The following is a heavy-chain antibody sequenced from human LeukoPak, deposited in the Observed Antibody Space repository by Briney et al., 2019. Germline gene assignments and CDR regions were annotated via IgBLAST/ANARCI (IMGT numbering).Heavy chain of an antibody. D-gene: IGHD6-13*01. Sequence: PGRSLRLSCAASGFTFDDYAMHWVRQAPGKGLEWVSGISWNSGSIGYADSVKGRFTISRDNAKNSLYLQMNSLRAEDTAVYYCAKRGSVGTLGHFDYWGQGTLVTVSS. V-gene: IGHV3-9*01. CDR2: ISWNSGSI. CDR3: AKRGSVGTLGHFDY. J-gene: IGHJ4*02. CDR1: GFTFDDYA.